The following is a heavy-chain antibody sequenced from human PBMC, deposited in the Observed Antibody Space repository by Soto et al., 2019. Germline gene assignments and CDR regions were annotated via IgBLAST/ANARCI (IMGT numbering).Heavy chain of an antibody. CDR2: INHSGST. J-gene: IGHJ5*02. D-gene: IGHD6-13*01. CDR1: GGSFSGYY. CDR3: ARGRWGGSWYHALFWFDP. Sequence: PSETLSLTCAVYGGSFSGYYWSWIRRPPGKGLEWIGEINHSGSTNYNPSLKSRVTISVDTSKNQFSLKLSSVTAADTAVYYCARGRWGGSWYHALFWFDPWGQGTLVTVSS. V-gene: IGHV4-34*01.